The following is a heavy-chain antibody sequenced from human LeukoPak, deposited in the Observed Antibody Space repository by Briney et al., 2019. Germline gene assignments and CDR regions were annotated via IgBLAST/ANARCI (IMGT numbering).Heavy chain of an antibody. CDR1: GGSISSYY. J-gene: IGHJ4*02. V-gene: IGHV4-4*07. Sequence: SETLSLTCTVSGGSISSYYWSWIRQPAGKGLEWIGRIYTSGSTNYNPSLKSRVTMSVDTSKNQFSLKLSSVTAADTAVYYCARSLPFKWELLSEGGDYWGQGTLVTVSS. CDR3: ARSLPFKWELLSEGGDY. D-gene: IGHD1-26*01. CDR2: IYTSGST.